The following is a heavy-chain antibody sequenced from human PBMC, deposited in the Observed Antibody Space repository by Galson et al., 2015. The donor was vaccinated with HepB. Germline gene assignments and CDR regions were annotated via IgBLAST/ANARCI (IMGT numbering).Heavy chain of an antibody. V-gene: IGHV3-21*01. Sequence: SLRLSCAASGSTFSDYSMNWVRQAPGKGLEWVSFISSASSYIHYADSVKGRFTISRDNAKNSLYLQMNSLRAEDTAVYYCARDGIAYEITYWGQGTPVTVSS. D-gene: IGHD3-10*01. J-gene: IGHJ4*02. CDR1: GSTFSDYS. CDR2: ISSASSYI. CDR3: ARDGIAYEITY.